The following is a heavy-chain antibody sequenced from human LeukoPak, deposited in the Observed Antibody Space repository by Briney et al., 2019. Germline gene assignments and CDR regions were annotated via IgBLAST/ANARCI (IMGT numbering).Heavy chain of an antibody. V-gene: IGHV1-2*02. CDR1: GYTFTGYY. J-gene: IGHJ4*02. Sequence: ASVKVSCKASGYTFTGYYMHRVRQAPGQGLEWMGWINPNSGGTNYAQKFQGGVTMTRDTSISTAYMELSRLRSDNTAVYYCARGVLYGDYAHYWGQGTLVTVSS. CDR3: ARGVLYGDYAHY. CDR2: INPNSGGT. D-gene: IGHD4-17*01.